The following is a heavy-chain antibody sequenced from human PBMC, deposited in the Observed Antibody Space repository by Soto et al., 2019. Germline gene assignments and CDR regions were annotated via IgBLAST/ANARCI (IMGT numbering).Heavy chain of an antibody. CDR1: GYTFTSYG. Sequence: ASVKVSCKASGYTFTSYGISWVRQAPGQGLEWMGWINPNSGGTNYAQKFQGWVTMTRDTSISTAYMELSRLRSDDTAVYYCARDRDRGASDYYYGMDFWGRGTTVTVSS. CDR2: INPNSGGT. CDR3: ARDRDRGASDYYYGMDF. V-gene: IGHV1-2*04. D-gene: IGHD1-26*01. J-gene: IGHJ6*02.